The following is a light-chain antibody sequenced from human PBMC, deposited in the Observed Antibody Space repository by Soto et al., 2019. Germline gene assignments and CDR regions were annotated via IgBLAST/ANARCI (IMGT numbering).Light chain of an antibody. CDR3: SSYTSRSTLV. V-gene: IGLV2-14*01. CDR1: SSDVGGYNY. J-gene: IGLJ1*01. CDR2: EVT. Sequence: QSALTQPASVSGSPGQSITISCTGTSSDVGGYNYVSWYQQHPGKAPKLMIYEVTNRPSGVSNRFSGSNSGNTASLTISGLQAEDEADYYCSSYTSRSTLVFGTGTKLTVL.